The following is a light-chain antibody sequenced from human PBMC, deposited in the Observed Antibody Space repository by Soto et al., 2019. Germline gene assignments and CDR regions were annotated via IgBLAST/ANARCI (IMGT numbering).Light chain of an antibody. CDR3: QVWDISSDQYL. J-gene: IGLJ1*01. Sequence: SYELPQPPSESVAPGQTARITCGGNNIASKSVHWYQQRQGQAPVLVLYDDSNRPSGIPERFSGSYTGRTATLTISRCEAGDEADYFCQVWDISSDQYLFGTGTKVTGL. V-gene: IGLV3-21*02. CDR2: DDS. CDR1: NIASKS.